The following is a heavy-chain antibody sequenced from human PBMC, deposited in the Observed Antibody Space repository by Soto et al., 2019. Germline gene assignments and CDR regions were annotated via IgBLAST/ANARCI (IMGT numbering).Heavy chain of an antibody. D-gene: IGHD5-12*01. CDR1: GGTFSSYT. J-gene: IGHJ4*02. CDR2: IIPILGIA. V-gene: IGHV1-69*04. Sequence: ASVKVSCKASGGTFSSYTISWVRQAPGQGLEWMGRIIPILGIANYAQKFQGRVTITADKSTSTAYMELSSLRSEDTAVYYCARDPLPPYYSGYDAPFDYWGKGTRATVSS. CDR3: ARDPLPPYYSGYDAPFDY.